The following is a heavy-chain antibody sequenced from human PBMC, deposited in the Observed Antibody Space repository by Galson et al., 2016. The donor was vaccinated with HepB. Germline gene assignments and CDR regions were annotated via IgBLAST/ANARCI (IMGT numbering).Heavy chain of an antibody. D-gene: IGHD5-18*01. CDR1: GFTFSGSA. J-gene: IGHJ6*04. CDR2: IRSKANNYAT. CDR3: TRLTRDTVMVNGEGYFYYYGLDV. Sequence: SLRLSCAASGFTFSGSALHWVRQASGKGLEWVGRIRSKANNYATTYAASVKGRFTISRDDSKNMAYLQMNSLKTEDTAVYYCTRLTRDTVMVNGEGYFYYYGLDVWGKGTTVTVSS. V-gene: IGHV3-73*01.